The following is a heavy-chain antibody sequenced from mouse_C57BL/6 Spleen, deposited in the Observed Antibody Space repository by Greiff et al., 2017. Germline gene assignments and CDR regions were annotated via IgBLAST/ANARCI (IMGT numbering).Heavy chain of an antibody. J-gene: IGHJ2*01. D-gene: IGHD3-2*02. CDR2: ISSGGSYT. V-gene: IGHV5-6*01. CDR1: GFTFSSYG. CDR3: ARQTAQGYFDY. Sequence: EVKVVESGGDLVKPGGSLKLSCAASGFTFSSYGMSWVRQTPDKRLEWVATISSGGSYTYYPDSVKGRFTISRDNAKNTLYLQMSSLKSEDTAMYYCARQTAQGYFDYWGQGTTLTVSS.